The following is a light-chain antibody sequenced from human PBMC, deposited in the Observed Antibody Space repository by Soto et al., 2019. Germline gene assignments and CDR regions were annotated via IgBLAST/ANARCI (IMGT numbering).Light chain of an antibody. J-gene: IGKJ1*01. Sequence: DIQLTQSPSFLSASVGDRVTITCRASQGISSYLAWYQQKPGKAPKLLIFAASTLHSGVPSRFSGSGSGTEFTLTISSLQPEDFATYYCQHLNSYPRAFGQGTKVEIK. CDR1: QGISSY. CDR3: QHLNSYPRA. CDR2: AAS. V-gene: IGKV1-9*01.